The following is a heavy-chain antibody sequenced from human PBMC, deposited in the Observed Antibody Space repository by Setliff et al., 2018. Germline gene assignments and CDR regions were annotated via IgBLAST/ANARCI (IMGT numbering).Heavy chain of an antibody. D-gene: IGHD6-19*01. V-gene: IGHV3-23*01. CDR1: GFTFSNYA. CDR2: IGGSDGRNK. Sequence: PGGSLRLSCVASGFTFSNYAMSWVRQAPGKGLEWLSAIGGSDGRNKYYEDSVKGRFTISRDDSKNTLYLQMNSLRPEDTAVYYCAKDSLSGWSAVDYWGQGTLVTVSS. CDR3: AKDSLSGWSAVDY. J-gene: IGHJ4*02.